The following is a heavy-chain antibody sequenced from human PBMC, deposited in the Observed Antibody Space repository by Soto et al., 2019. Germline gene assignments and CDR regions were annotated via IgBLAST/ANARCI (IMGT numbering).Heavy chain of an antibody. D-gene: IGHD2-21*02. CDR3: ARALRAYCGGDCYSAYFDY. CDR2: MYYSGTT. J-gene: IGHJ4*02. CDR1: GGSISSSSYF. Sequence: PSETLSLTCTVSGGSISSSSYFWGWIRQPPGKGLEWIGSMYYSGTTYYNPSLKSRVTISVDTSKNQFSLKLSSVTAADTAVYYCARALRAYCGGDCYSAYFDYWGQGTLVTVSS. V-gene: IGHV4-39*07.